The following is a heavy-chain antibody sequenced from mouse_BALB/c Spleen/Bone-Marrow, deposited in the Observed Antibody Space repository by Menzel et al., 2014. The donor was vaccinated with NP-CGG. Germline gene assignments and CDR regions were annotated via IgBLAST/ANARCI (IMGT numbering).Heavy chain of an antibody. CDR3: SRERDYDYAYAMNY. V-gene: IGHV14-3*02. CDR1: GFHIKDTY. J-gene: IGHJ4*01. CDR2: IDPANGNT. Sequence: VQLQQSGAELVKPGASDKLSCTASGFHIKDTYMHWVKQRPEQGLEWIGRIDPANGNTTYDPKFQGKATLPADTSSNTTYLQLSSMTSEDTAVYYCSRERDYDYAYAMNYWGQGTSVAASS. D-gene: IGHD2-4*01.